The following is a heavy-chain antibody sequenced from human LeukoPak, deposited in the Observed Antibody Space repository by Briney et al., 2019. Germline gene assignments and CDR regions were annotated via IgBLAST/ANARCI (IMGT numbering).Heavy chain of an antibody. Sequence: ASVKVSCKASGGTFSSYAISWVRQAPGQGLEWMGGIIPIFGTANYAQKFQGRVTITADKSTSTAYMELSSLRSEDTAVYYCAKDRGAYSGSYLYFDYWGQGTLVTVSS. CDR2: IIPIFGTA. J-gene: IGHJ4*02. V-gene: IGHV1-69*06. CDR3: AKDRGAYSGSYLYFDY. D-gene: IGHD1-26*01. CDR1: GGTFSSYA.